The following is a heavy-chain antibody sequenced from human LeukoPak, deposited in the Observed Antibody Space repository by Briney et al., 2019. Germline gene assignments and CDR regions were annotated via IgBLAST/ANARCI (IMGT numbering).Heavy chain of an antibody. CDR2: IRGKADSYSK. V-gene: IGHV3-73*01. CDR1: GFTFSGSA. CDR3: TWYYDILTGYYFDY. Sequence: PGGSLRLSCAASGFTFSGSAMNWVRQASGKGLEWVGRIRGKADSYSKAYAASVKGRFTISRDDSKNTAYLQMNSLKTKDTAVYYCTWYYDILTGYYFDYWGQGTLVTVSS. D-gene: IGHD3-9*01. J-gene: IGHJ4*02.